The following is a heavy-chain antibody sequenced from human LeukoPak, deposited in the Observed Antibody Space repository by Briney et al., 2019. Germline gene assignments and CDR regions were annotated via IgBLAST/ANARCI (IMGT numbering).Heavy chain of an antibody. Sequence: ASVKVSCKASGYTFTGYYMHWVRQAPGQGLEWMGWINPNSGGTNYAQKFQGRVTMTRDTSISTAYMELSRLRSDDTAVYYCARESTNGVLFDYRGQGTLVTVSS. CDR3: ARESTNGVLFDY. J-gene: IGHJ4*02. V-gene: IGHV1-2*02. D-gene: IGHD2-8*01. CDR2: INPNSGGT. CDR1: GYTFTGYY.